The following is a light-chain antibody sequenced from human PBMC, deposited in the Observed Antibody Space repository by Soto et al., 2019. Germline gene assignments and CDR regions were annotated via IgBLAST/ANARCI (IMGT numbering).Light chain of an antibody. CDR2: GAS. CDR1: QSVSSN. Sequence: VLSLSPGAMPTPPCEAGHISCRASQSVSSNLAWYQQKPGQAPRLLIYGASNRDTGVPDRFSGSGSGTEFTLTISSLKPDDFAVYYCQQCMNWPRTFGRGTKVDIK. V-gene: IGKV3-15*01. J-gene: IGKJ1*01. CDR3: QQCMNWPRT.